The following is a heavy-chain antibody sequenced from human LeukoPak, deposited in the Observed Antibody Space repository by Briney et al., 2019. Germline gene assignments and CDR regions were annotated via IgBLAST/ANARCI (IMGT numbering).Heavy chain of an antibody. CDR2: ISSGGDP. V-gene: IGHV3-13*05. J-gene: IGHJ6*02. CDR1: GFTFTGYD. CDR3: TRSYSAAGIPGYYHGLDV. Sequence: HPGGSLRLSCAASGFTFTGYDMHWVRHGAGKGLEWVSSISSGGDPFYPGSVKGRFTISRENAKNSLYLQMNSLGAGDTAVYYCTRSYSAAGIPGYYHGLDVWGQGTTVTVSS. D-gene: IGHD3-10*01.